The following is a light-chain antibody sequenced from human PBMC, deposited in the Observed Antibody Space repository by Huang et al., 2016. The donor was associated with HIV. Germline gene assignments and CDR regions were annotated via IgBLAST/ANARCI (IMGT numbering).Light chain of an antibody. J-gene: IGKJ1*01. V-gene: IGKV1-6*01. CDR2: SAS. CDR3: LQDYVYPWT. CDR1: QDIGND. Sequence: AIQMTQSPASLSASVGDRVTITCRASQDIGNDLGWYQQRLGKAPKLLVVSASHLQSGVPSRFTGSRSATHFTLTISGLQPEDFATYYCLQDYVYPWTFGQGTKVEI.